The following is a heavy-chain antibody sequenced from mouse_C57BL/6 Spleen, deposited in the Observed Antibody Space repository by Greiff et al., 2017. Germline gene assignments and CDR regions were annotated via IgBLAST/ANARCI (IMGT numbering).Heavy chain of an antibody. V-gene: IGHV1-19*01. CDR3: AREGDYYGSSGIDY. J-gene: IGHJ2*01. CDR2: INPYNGGT. D-gene: IGHD1-1*01. Sequence: VQLQQSGPVLVKPGASVKMSCKASGYTFTDYYMNWVKQSHGKSLEWIGVINPYNGGTSYNQKFKGKATLTVDKSSSTAYMELNSLTSEDSAVYYCAREGDYYGSSGIDYWGQGTTLTVSS. CDR1: GYTFTDYY.